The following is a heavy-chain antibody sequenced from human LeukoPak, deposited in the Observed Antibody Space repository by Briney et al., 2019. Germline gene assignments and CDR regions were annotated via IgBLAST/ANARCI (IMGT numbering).Heavy chain of an antibody. J-gene: IGHJ5*02. CDR2: INSDGSTT. V-gene: IGHV3-74*01. CDR3: ARAEGAAAAHNWFDP. D-gene: IGHD6-13*01. Sequence: GGSLRLSCAASGFTFSSYWMHWVRHAPRKGLVWVSRINSDGSTTNYADSVRGRFTISRDIAKKTLYLQMNSLTAKDTAVYYCARAEGAAAAHNWFDPWGPGTLVTVSS. CDR1: GFTFSSYW.